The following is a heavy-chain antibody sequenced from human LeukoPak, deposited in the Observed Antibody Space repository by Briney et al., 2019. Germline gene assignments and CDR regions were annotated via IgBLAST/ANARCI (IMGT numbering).Heavy chain of an antibody. CDR1: GFDVSGSF. CDR2: ISYHARDQ. V-gene: IGHV3-30*03. J-gene: IGHJ4*02. Sequence: GGSLRLSCAGSGFDVSGSFMTWVRQAPGKGLEWVTVISYHARDQFYADSVKGRFTVSRDNSRNILYLQMNSLRVEDSAVYYCAAQPCINGICYLDYWGQGALVTVSS. D-gene: IGHD2-8*01. CDR3: AAQPCINGICYLDY.